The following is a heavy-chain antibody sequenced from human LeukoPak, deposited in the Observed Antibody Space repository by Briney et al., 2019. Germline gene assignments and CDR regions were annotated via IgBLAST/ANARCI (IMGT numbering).Heavy chain of an antibody. J-gene: IGHJ5*02. D-gene: IGHD2-8*01. CDR2: MNPGSGST. Sequence: GASVKVSCKASGYSFSRYEINWVRQAPGQGLEWMGWMNPGSGSTGHLEKFGGRLTMSRNTAINTAYMELSSLRSDDTAIYYCARGRKWEFGDWTNIWFDPWGQGTLVTVSS. CDR1: GYSFSRYE. CDR3: ARGRKWEFGDWTNIWFDP. V-gene: IGHV1-8*02.